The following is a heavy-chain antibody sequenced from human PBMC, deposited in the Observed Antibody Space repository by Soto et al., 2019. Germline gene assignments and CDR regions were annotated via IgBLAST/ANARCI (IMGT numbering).Heavy chain of an antibody. V-gene: IGHV3-7*01. D-gene: IGHD3-3*01. CDR3: ARELRPDAFWSGYAVTESDY. J-gene: IGHJ4*02. CDR1: GFTFSSYW. CDR2: IKQDGSEK. Sequence: GGSLRLSCAASGFTFSSYWMSWVRQAAGKGLEWVANIKQDGSEKYYVDSVKGRFTISRDNAKNSLYLQMNSLRAEDTAVDYCARELRPDAFWSGYAVTESDYWGQGTLVTVSS.